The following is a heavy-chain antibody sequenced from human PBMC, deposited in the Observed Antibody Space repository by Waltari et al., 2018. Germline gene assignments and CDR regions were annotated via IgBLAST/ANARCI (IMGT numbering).Heavy chain of an antibody. D-gene: IGHD3-10*01. J-gene: IGHJ4*02. V-gene: IGHV3-23*01. Sequence: DVPLLESGGGLVQPGGSLRLSCEASGFTFSDFAMTWVRQAPGQGLEWVSTIRPSAERTYYAGSVKGRFSVSRDNSMNTHYLQLEFLRPEDTAIYFCARERGSSGVYYIDYWGQGTLVSVSS. CDR3: ARERGSSGVYYIDY. CDR1: GFTFSDFA. CDR2: IRPSAERT.